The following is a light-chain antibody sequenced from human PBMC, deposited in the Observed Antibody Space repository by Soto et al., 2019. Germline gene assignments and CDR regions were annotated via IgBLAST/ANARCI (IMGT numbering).Light chain of an antibody. J-gene: IGKJ1*01. V-gene: IGKV1-39*01. Sequence: EIRMTQSPSYLYACVGDRVSIXCRASQRLFSDLSWYQQKPGKAPRLLIYAASSLQSGGPSRFSGSGSGTDFTRTISGLQSEDFATYYCQQTYSIPRTFGQGTKVDIK. CDR3: QQTYSIPRT. CDR2: AAS. CDR1: QRLFSD.